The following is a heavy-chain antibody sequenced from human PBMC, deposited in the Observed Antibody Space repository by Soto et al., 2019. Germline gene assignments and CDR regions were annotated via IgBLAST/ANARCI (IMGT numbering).Heavy chain of an antibody. V-gene: IGHV4-31*03. CDR1: GGSISSGGYY. CDR3: ARGSSGYSFPFDY. Sequence: SGTLSLTFTVSGGSISSGGYYWSWIRQHPGKGLEWIGYIYYSGSTYYNPSLKSRVTISVDTSKNQFSLKLSSVTAADTAVYYCARGSSGYSFPFDYWGQGTLVTVSS. CDR2: IYYSGST. J-gene: IGHJ4*02. D-gene: IGHD3-22*01.